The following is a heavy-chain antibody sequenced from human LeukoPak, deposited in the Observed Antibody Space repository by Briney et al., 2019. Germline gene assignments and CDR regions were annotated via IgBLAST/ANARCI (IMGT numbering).Heavy chain of an antibody. J-gene: IGHJ4*02. V-gene: IGHV4-59*01. D-gene: IGHD1-26*01. CDR3: VRDRELTY. CDR1: GGSISIYY. CDR2: IYNSGST. Sequence: SETLSLTCTVSGGSISIYYWSWIRQPPGKGLEWIGYIYNSGSTIYNPSLKSRVTISEDTSKNQFSLKLTSVTAADTAVYYCVRDRELTYWGQETLVTVSS.